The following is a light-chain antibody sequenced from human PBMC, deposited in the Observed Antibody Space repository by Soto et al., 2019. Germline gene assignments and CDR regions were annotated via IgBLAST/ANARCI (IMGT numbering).Light chain of an antibody. CDR1: STDFVSYNR. J-gene: IGLJ1*01. CDR3: TLYTSENTYV. CDR2: EAS. Sequence: QSALTQPPSVSGSPGQSVTISCTGTSTDFVSYNRVSWYQQPPGTAPKLIIYEASNRPSGVPDRFSGSKSGNTASLTISGLQAADEADYDCTLYTSENTYVFGTGTKVTVL. V-gene: IGLV2-18*01.